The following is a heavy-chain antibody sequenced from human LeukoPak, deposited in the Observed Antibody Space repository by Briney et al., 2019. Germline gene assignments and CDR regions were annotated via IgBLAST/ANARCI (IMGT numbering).Heavy chain of an antibody. D-gene: IGHD3-10*02. Sequence: ASVRVSCKASGYTFTGYYMNWVRQAPGQGVEWLGWINPNSDDTKYAQKFLGRVTMTSDTSINTGYMALSSLTSDDTAVYYCARKSTVRRTSEFDYWGQGSLVTVSS. CDR3: ARKSTVRRTSEFDY. J-gene: IGHJ4*02. V-gene: IGHV1-2*02. CDR2: INPNSDDT. CDR1: GYTFTGYY.